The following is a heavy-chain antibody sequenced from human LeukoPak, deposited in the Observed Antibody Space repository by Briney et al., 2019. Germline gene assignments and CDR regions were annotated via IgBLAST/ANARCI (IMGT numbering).Heavy chain of an antibody. CDR2: IYYSGST. CDR1: GGSISSISYY. V-gene: IGHV4-39*01. Sequence: PSQTLSLTCTVSGGSISSISYYWGWIRQPPGKGLEWIGSIYYSGSTYYNPSLKSRVTISVDTSKNQFSLKLSSVTAADTAVYYCARNPIAVAGKGFFDYWGQGTLVTVSS. CDR3: ARNPIAVAGKGFFDY. D-gene: IGHD6-19*01. J-gene: IGHJ4*02.